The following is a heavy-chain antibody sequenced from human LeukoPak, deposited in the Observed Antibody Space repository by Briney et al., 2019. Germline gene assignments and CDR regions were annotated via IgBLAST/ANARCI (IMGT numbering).Heavy chain of an antibody. CDR3: ARQWRDVAYSGYDWSLDY. J-gene: IGHJ4*02. D-gene: IGHD5-12*01. V-gene: IGHV4-39*01. Sequence: SETLSLTCTVSGGSISNSRYYWDWLRQPPGKGLEWIGSIYYNGSTYYKPSLRCRVSISVDTSKSQFSLKLTSVTAADTAVYCCARQWRDVAYSGYDWSLDYWGQGTLVTVSS. CDR1: GGSISNSRYY. CDR2: IYYNGST.